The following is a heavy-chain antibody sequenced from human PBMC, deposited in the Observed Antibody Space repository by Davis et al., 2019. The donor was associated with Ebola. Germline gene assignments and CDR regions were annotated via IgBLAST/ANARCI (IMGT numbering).Heavy chain of an antibody. CDR1: GYTFASYG. V-gene: IGHV1-18*04. D-gene: IGHD3/OR15-3a*01. Sequence: ASVKVSCKASGYTFASYGITWVRQAPGQGLEWMASISAYNVHTNFAQKFQGRVTVTTDTSTTTAYMELKSLTSDDTAVYYCARDQDFRVDYWGQGTLVTVSS. J-gene: IGHJ4*02. CDR2: ISAYNVHT. CDR3: ARDQDFRVDY.